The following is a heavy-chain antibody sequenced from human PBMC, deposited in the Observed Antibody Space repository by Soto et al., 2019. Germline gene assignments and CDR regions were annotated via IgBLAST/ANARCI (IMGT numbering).Heavy chain of an antibody. CDR1: GYTFTSYA. CDR3: ARSRSSGPYYDFWSGYYQNYYYYGMDV. J-gene: IGHJ6*02. Sequence: ASVKVSCKASGYTFTSYAMNWVRQAPGQGLEWMGWINTNTGNPTYAQGFTGGFVFSLDTSVSTAYLQICSLKAEDTAVYYCARSRSSGPYYDFWSGYYQNYYYYGMDVWG. CDR2: INTNTGNP. V-gene: IGHV7-4-1*01. D-gene: IGHD3-3*01.